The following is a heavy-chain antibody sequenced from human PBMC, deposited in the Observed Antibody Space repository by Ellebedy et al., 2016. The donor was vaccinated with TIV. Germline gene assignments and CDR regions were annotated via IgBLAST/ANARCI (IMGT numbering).Heavy chain of an antibody. D-gene: IGHD3-10*01. CDR1: GFTFSSYS. J-gene: IGHJ6*02. Sequence: GGSLRLSXVASGFTFSSYSMNWVRQAPGKGLEWVSSISSSSSYIYYADSVKGRFTISRDNAKNSLYLQMNSLRAEDTAVYYCAREGLWFGELPGLNYYGMDVWGQGTTVTVSS. CDR2: ISSSSSYI. V-gene: IGHV3-21*01. CDR3: AREGLWFGELPGLNYYGMDV.